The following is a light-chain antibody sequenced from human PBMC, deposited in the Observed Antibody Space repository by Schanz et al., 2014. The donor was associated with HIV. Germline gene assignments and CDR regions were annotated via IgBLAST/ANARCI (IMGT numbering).Light chain of an antibody. CDR3: SSHAGRNSVVV. Sequence: SALTQPASVSGSPGQSIAISCTGTNSDIGAYNYVSWYQQHPDKAPKLIIYDVNNRPSGVSNRFSGSKSGNTASLTISGLQAEDEADYYCSSHAGRNSVVVFRGGTKLTVL. V-gene: IGLV2-14*03. J-gene: IGLJ2*01. CDR2: DVN. CDR1: NSDIGAYNY.